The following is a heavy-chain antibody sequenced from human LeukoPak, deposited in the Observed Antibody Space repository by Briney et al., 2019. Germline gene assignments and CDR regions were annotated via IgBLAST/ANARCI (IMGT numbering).Heavy chain of an antibody. CDR2: INHSGST. CDR1: GGSFSGYY. J-gene: IGHJ6*02. D-gene: IGHD2-2*01. V-gene: IGHV4-34*01. CDR3: ARHPPRIVVVPAAPYYYYGMDV. Sequence: SETLSLTCAVYGGSFSGYYWSWIRQPPGKGLEWIGEINHSGSTSYNPSLKSRVTISVDTSKNQFSLKLSSVTAADTAVYYCARHPPRIVVVPAAPYYYYGMDVWGQGTTVTVSS.